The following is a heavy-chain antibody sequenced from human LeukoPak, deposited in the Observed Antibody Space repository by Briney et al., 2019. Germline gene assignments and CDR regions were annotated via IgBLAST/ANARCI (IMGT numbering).Heavy chain of an antibody. Sequence: GGSLRLSCAASGFTFSSYSMHWVRQAPGKGLEWVAFIRYDGSNKYYADSVKGRFTISRDNSKNTLYLQMNSLKTEDTAVYYCTTDPLVVVLVARGIDYWGQGTLVTVSS. CDR2: IRYDGSNK. V-gene: IGHV3-30*02. J-gene: IGHJ4*02. D-gene: IGHD5-12*01. CDR3: TTDPLVVVLVARGIDY. CDR1: GFTFSSYS.